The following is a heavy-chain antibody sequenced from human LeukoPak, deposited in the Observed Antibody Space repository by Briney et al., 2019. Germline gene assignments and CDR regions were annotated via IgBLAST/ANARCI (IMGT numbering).Heavy chain of an antibody. J-gene: IGHJ4*02. CDR2: ISSGSGSI. V-gene: IGHV3-48*03. D-gene: IGHD3-10*01. Sequence: GGSLRLSCSASGFTFDDYEMNWVRQAPGKGLEWISYISSGSGSIFYADSVKGRFTISRDNAKDSLYLQMNSLRAEDAAVYYCARVVPDDYYGSAYYFDYWGQGTLVTVFS. CDR1: GFTFDDYE. CDR3: ARVVPDDYYGSAYYFDY.